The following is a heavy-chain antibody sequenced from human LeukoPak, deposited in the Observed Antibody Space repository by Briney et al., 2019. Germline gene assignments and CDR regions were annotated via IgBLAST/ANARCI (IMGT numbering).Heavy chain of an antibody. J-gene: IGHJ3*02. CDR3: ATSPLWGYAFDI. D-gene: IGHD2/OR15-2a*01. CDR1: GFTFSSHT. Sequence: GGSLRLSCAASGFTFSSHTMHWVRQAPGKGLEWVAVISYDGSNKYYADSVKGRFTISRDNAKNSLYLQMNSLRAEDTAVYYCATSPLWGYAFDIWGQGTMVTVSS. V-gene: IGHV3-30-3*01. CDR2: ISYDGSNK.